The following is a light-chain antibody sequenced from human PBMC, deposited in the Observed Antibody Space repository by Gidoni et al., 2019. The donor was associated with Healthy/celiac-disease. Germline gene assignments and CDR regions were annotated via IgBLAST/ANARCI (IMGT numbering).Light chain of an antibody. CDR2: GAS. Sequence: EIVFTQSPGTLSLSPGERATLSCRASQSVSSSYLAWYQQKPGQAPRPLIYGASSRATGIPDRFSGSGSGTDFTLTISRLETEDFAVYYCQQYGSSPLTFGGGTKVEIK. J-gene: IGKJ4*01. V-gene: IGKV3-20*01. CDR3: QQYGSSPLT. CDR1: QSVSSSY.